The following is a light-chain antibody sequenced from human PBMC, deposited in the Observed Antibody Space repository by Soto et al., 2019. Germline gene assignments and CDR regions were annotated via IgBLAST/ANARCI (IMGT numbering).Light chain of an antibody. CDR3: QQFSSYPLT. V-gene: IGKV3-20*01. J-gene: IGKJ4*01. CDR2: DAS. Sequence: EIVLTQSPCTLSLSPGERATLSYRASQSVSSSYLAWYQQKPGQAPRLLIYDASSRATGIPDRFSGGGSGTDFTLTISRLEPEDFAVYYCQQFSSYPLTFGGGTKVDIK. CDR1: QSVSSSY.